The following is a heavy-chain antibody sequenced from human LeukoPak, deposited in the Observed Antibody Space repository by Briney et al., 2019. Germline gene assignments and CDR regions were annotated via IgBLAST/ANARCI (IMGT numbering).Heavy chain of an antibody. CDR1: GGSFSGYY. V-gene: IGHV4-34*01. Sequence: PSETLSLTCAVYGGSFSGYYWSWIRQPPGKGLEWIGCMYHSGSTFYNPSLKSRVIISVDTSNSQFSLKLTSVAAADTAVYYCARHVAVAANYDYWGQGTLVTVSS. CDR2: MYHSGST. CDR3: ARHVAVAANYDY. D-gene: IGHD6-19*01. J-gene: IGHJ4*02.